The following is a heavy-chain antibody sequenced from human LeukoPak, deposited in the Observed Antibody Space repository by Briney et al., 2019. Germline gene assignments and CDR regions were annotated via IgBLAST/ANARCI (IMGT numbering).Heavy chain of an antibody. CDR2: IYYSGST. D-gene: IGHD3-22*01. CDR3: ARDNDSSGYYSPYYFDY. CDR1: GGSISSYY. V-gene: IGHV4-59*12. Sequence: SSETLSLTCTVSGGSISSYYWSWIRQPPGKGLEWIGYIYYSGSTNYNPSLKSRVTISVDKSKNQFSLKLSSVTAADTAVYYCARDNDSSGYYSPYYFDYWGQGTLVTVSS. J-gene: IGHJ4*02.